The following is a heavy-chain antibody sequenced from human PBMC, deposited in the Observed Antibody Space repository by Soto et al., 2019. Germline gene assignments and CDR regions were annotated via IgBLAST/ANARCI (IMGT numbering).Heavy chain of an antibody. CDR2: IKSKTDGGTT. J-gene: IGHJ6*02. CDR3: TTSSMCLSPLTSCDYYYYYYGMDV. V-gene: IGHV3-15*01. D-gene: IGHD2-2*01. Sequence: PGGSLRLSCAASGFTFSNAWMSWVRQAPGKGLEWVGRIKSKTDGGTTDYAAPVKGRFTISRDDSKNTLYLQMNSLKTEDTAVYYCTTSSMCLSPLTSCDYYYYYYGMDVWGQGTTVTVSS. CDR1: GFTFSNAW.